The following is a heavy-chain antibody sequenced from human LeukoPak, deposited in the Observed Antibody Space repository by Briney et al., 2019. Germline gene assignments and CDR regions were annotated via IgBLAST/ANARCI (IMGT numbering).Heavy chain of an antibody. Sequence: SETLSLTCAVSGGSITPYYWSWVRQPPGKGLEWIGYIHYSGSTKYNPSLQSRATISVDTSNNQFSLKLSSATAADTAVYYCARYYYASGTKAFDIWGQGTMVTVSS. V-gene: IGHV4-59*01. CDR3: ARYYYASGTKAFDI. CDR1: GGSITPYY. D-gene: IGHD3-10*01. CDR2: IHYSGST. J-gene: IGHJ3*02.